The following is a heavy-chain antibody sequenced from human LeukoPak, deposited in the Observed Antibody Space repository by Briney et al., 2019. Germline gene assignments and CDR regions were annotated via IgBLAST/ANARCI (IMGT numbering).Heavy chain of an antibody. CDR1: GGSISSSSYY. V-gene: IGHV4-39*01. CDR3: APSRVWFGELYFDY. Sequence: SETLSLTCTVSGGSISSSSYYWGWIRQPPGKGLEWIGSIYYSGSTYYNPSLKSRVTMSVDTSKNQFSLKLSSVTAADTAVYYCAPSRVWFGELYFDYWGQGTLVTVSS. D-gene: IGHD3-10*01. CDR2: IYYSGST. J-gene: IGHJ4*02.